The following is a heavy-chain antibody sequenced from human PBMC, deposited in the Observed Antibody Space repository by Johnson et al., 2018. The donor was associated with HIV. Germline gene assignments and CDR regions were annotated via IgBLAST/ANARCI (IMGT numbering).Heavy chain of an antibody. Sequence: VQLVESGGGVVQPGRSLRLSCAASGFTVSGSAMHWVRQASGKGLEWVGRIRSKGNSYATAYPASVKGRFTISRDDSKNTAYLQMNSLKTEDTAVYYCTVPASIAVAGLGAFDIWGQGTMVTVSS. V-gene: IGHV3-73*01. CDR1: GFTVSGSA. CDR3: TVPASIAVAGLGAFDI. J-gene: IGHJ3*02. D-gene: IGHD6-19*01. CDR2: IRSKGNSYAT.